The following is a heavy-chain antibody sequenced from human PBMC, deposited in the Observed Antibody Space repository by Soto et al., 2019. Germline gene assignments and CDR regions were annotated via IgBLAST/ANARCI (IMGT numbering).Heavy chain of an antibody. D-gene: IGHD3-9*01. J-gene: IGHJ6*02. V-gene: IGHV1-69*13. Sequence: SVKVSCKASGGTFSSYAISWVRQAPGQGLEWMGGIIPIFGTANYAQKFQGRVTITADESTSTAYMELGSLRSEDTAVYYCARSKSDYDILTGYYMHGMDVWGQGTTVTVSS. CDR2: IIPIFGTA. CDR1: GGTFSSYA. CDR3: ARSKSDYDILTGYYMHGMDV.